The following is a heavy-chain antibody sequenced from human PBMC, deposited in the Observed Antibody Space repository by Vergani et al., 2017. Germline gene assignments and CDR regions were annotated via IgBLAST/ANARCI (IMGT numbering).Heavy chain of an antibody. CDR2: VYPADSDT. CDR1: GYSFNNYA. D-gene: IGHD3-16*01. Sequence: EQLVQSGSELKKPGASVKVSCKASGYSFNNYAIHWVRQAPGQGLEWMGIVYPADSDTRYSPSFKGQVTVSADKSTSTAFLEWSGLKVTDTAIYYCARHARYSDVTGNYVYYGMDVWGQGTSVIVSS. J-gene: IGHJ6*02. V-gene: IGHV5-51*01. CDR3: ARHARYSDVTGNYVYYGMDV.